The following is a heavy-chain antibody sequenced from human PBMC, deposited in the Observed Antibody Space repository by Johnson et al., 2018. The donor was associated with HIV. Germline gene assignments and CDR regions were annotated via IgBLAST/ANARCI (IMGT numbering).Heavy chain of an antibody. Sequence: LQLVESGGGVVRPVGSLRLSCAASGFTFDDYGMSWVRQAPGKGLEWVSGINWNGGRTHYGDSVKGRFTVSRDNAKNSLYLQMNSLTAEDTALYYCAREDYHRALDVWGQGTMVTVSS. CDR2: INWNGGRT. CDR3: AREDYHRALDV. D-gene: IGHD4-11*01. CDR1: GFTFDDYG. V-gene: IGHV3-20*04. J-gene: IGHJ3*01.